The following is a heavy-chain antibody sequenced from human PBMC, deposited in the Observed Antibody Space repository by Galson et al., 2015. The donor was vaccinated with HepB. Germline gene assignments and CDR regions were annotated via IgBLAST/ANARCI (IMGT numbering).Heavy chain of an antibody. D-gene: IGHD3-10*01. CDR1: GYTFTSYA. Sequence: SVKVSCKASGYTFTSYAMHWVRQAPGQRLEWMGWINAGNGNTKYSQKFQGRVTITRDTSASTAYMELSSLRSEDTAVYYCARTTPHITMVRGVIITIDKGMDVWGQGTTVTVSS. V-gene: IGHV1-3*01. J-gene: IGHJ6*02. CDR3: ARTTPHITMVRGVIITIDKGMDV. CDR2: INAGNGNT.